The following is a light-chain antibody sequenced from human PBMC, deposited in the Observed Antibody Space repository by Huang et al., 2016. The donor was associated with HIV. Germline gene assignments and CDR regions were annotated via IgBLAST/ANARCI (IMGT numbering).Light chain of an antibody. CDR1: QSVNSNF. CDR2: GAS. Sequence: EIVLTQSPGTLSLSPGERATLSCRASQSVNSNFLAWYQQKPGQAPRLLIYGASNRATGISDRFSGSGSGTDFTLAISRLEPEDFAIYYCQQYGDSPITFGQGTRVEMK. V-gene: IGKV3-20*01. CDR3: QQYGDSPIT. J-gene: IGKJ5*01.